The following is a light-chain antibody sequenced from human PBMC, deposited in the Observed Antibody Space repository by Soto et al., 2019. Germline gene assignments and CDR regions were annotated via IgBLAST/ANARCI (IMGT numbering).Light chain of an antibody. CDR1: SSNFGSNS. CDR3: AAWDDSLSAYVV. J-gene: IGLJ2*01. Sequence: QSVLTQSSSASGTPGQRITISCSGSSSNFGSNSVNWYQQLPGTAPKVVIYGNNQRPSGVPDRFSGSKSGTSASLAISGLRSEDEADYYCAAWDDSLSAYVVFGGGTKLTVL. V-gene: IGLV1-47*02. CDR2: GNN.